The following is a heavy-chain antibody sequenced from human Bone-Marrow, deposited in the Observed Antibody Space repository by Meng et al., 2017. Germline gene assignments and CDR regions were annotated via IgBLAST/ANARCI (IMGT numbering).Heavy chain of an antibody. CDR1: GGSFSGYY. V-gene: IGHV4-34*01. CDR3: AILPVRCGGDCRSDY. Sequence: SETLSLTCAVYGGSFSGYYWSWIRQPPGKGLEWIGEINHSGSTNYNQSLKSRVTISVDTSKNQFSLKLSSVTAADTAVYYCAILPVRCGGDCRSDYWGQGTLVTVSS. D-gene: IGHD2-21*02. CDR2: INHSGST. J-gene: IGHJ4*02.